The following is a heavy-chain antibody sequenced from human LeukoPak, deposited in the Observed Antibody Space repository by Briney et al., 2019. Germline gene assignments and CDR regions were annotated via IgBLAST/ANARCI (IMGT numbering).Heavy chain of an antibody. CDR3: ARPWGSGWYFFDY. CDR1: GFTFSSYW. D-gene: IGHD6-19*01. CDR2: INSVVNST. V-gene: IGHV3-74*01. J-gene: IGHJ4*02. Sequence: GGSLRLSCTASGFTFSSYWMHWVRQAPGKGLVWVSRINSVVNSTSYADSVKGRFTISRDNTKNTLYLQMNSLRVEDTAVYYCARPWGSGWYFFDYWGQGTLVTVSS.